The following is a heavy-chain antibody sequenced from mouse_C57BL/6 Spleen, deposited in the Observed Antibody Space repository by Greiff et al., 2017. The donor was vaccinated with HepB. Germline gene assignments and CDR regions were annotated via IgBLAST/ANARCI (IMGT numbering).Heavy chain of an antibody. CDR3: TTPYGSSGNYAMDY. Sequence: EVQLQQSGAELVRPGASVKLSCTASGFNIKDDYMHWVKQRPEQGLEWIGWIDPENGDTEYASKFQGKAPITADTSSNTAYLQLSSLTSEDTAVYYCTTPYGSSGNYAMDYWGQRTSVTVSS. J-gene: IGHJ4*01. CDR2: IDPENGDT. V-gene: IGHV14-4*01. D-gene: IGHD1-1*01. CDR1: GFNIKDDY.